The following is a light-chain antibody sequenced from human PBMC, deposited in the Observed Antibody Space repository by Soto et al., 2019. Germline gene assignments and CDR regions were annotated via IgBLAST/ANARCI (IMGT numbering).Light chain of an antibody. J-gene: IGKJ1*01. V-gene: IGKV3-20*01. CDR1: QSVTNSY. Sequence: EIVLTQSPGTLSLSPGDRATLSCRASQSVTNSYIAWYQQKPGQAPRLLIYGASSRATGIPDRFTGSGSGTDFTLTITRLEPEALAVYHCQQYGTSPWTFGQGTKVEIK. CDR3: QQYGTSPWT. CDR2: GAS.